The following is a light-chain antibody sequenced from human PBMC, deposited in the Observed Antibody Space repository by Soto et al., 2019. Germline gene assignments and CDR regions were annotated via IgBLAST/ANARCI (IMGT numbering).Light chain of an antibody. V-gene: IGLV2-18*01. J-gene: IGLJ1*01. CDR3: SLYTSSSLYV. Sequence: QSVLTQPPSVSGSPGQSVTISCTGTSSDVGSYNRVSWYQQPPGTAPKLMIYEVSNRPSGVPDRFSGSKSGNTASLTISGLQAEDEADYYCSLYTSSSLYVFGTGTQLTVL. CDR1: SSDVGSYNR. CDR2: EVS.